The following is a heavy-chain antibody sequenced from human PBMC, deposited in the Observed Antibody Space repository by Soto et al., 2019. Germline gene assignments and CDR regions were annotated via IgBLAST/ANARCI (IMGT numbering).Heavy chain of an antibody. V-gene: IGHV3-23*01. D-gene: IGHD3-10*01. J-gene: IGHJ5*02. CDR3: AKGRISPGDP. CDR2: ISNSGDVT. CDR1: GFSISTHA. Sequence: DVQLLEAGGGLVQPGGSLRLSCSASGFSISTHAMPWVRQAPGKGLEWVSAISNSGDVTYYADSVKGRFIISRDNSKNTLYLQVNSLSAEDTAIYFCAKGRISPGDPWGQGTLVTVSS.